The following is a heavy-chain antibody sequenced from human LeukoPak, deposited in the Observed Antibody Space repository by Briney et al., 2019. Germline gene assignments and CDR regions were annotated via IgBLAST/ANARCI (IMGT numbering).Heavy chain of an antibody. J-gene: IGHJ4*02. CDR2: INHSGST. CDR3: ARAVVVTAYDF. Sequence: PSETLSLTCAVYGGSFSGYYWSWIRQPPGEGLEWIGEINHSGSTNYNPSLKSRVTISVDTSKNQFSLKLSSVTAADTAVHYCARAVVVTAYDFWGQGTLVTVSS. CDR1: GGSFSGYY. V-gene: IGHV4-34*01. D-gene: IGHD2-21*02.